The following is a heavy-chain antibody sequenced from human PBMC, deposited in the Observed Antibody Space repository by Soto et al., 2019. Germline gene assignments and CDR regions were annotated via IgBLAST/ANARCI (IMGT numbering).Heavy chain of an antibody. D-gene: IGHD2-15*01. V-gene: IGHV5-10-1*01. Sequence: GESLKISCKGSGYSFTSYWISWVRQMPGKGLEWMGRIDPGDSYTNYSPSFQGHVTISADKSISTAYLQWSSLKASDTAMYYCARATSAGVVVADYYYYGMDVWGQGTTVTVSS. CDR1: GYSFTSYW. CDR2: IDPGDSYT. CDR3: ARATSAGVVVADYYYYGMDV. J-gene: IGHJ6*02.